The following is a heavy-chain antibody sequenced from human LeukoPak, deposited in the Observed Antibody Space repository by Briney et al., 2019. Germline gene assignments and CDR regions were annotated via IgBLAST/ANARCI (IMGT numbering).Heavy chain of an antibody. CDR1: GYTFTGYY. CDR3: ASYTAMVYYYNYGMDV. Sequence: VASVKVSCKASGYTFTGYYMHWVRQAPGQGLEWMGWINPNSGGTNYAQKFQGRVTMTRDTSISTAYMELSRLRSDDTAVYYCASYTAMVYYYNYGMDVWGQGTTVTVSS. V-gene: IGHV1-2*02. J-gene: IGHJ6*02. D-gene: IGHD5-18*01. CDR2: INPNSGGT.